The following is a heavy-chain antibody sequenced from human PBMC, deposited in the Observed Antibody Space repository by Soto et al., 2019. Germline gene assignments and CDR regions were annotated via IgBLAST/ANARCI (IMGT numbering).Heavy chain of an antibody. CDR1: GGSISDEVFS. CDR2: VHYSGAT. D-gene: IGHD2-2*02. J-gene: IGHJ4*01. CDR3: ARTTAIPHTTRSRYCFDY. V-gene: IGHV4-61*08. Sequence: EIPSVPCPVSGGSISDEVFSRSWILQPPRDRLEWIGYVHYSGATNYNPSLNSRVTISVDLSKNRFSQRLSYVPTADTALYSCARTTAIPHTTRSRYCFDYWGQGTLVTVSS.